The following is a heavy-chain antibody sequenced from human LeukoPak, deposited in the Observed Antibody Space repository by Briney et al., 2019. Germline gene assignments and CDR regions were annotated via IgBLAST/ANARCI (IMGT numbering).Heavy chain of an antibody. J-gene: IGHJ5*02. CDR3: ARVVYYDSSGYYQSWFDP. Sequence: SETLSLTCTVSGGSLSSGGYSWSWIRQPPGKGLEWIGYIYHSGSTYYNPSLKSRVTISVDRSKNQFSLKLSSVTAADTAVYYCARVVYYDSSGYYQSWFDPWGQGTLVTVSS. CDR1: GGSLSSGGYS. V-gene: IGHV4-30-2*01. D-gene: IGHD3-22*01. CDR2: IYHSGST.